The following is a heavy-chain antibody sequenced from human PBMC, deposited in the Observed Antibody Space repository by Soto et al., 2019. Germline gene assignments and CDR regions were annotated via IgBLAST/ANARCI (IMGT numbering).Heavy chain of an antibody. D-gene: IGHD2-21*02. V-gene: IGHV1-46*01. CDR3: ARDREPHCGGDCPLDS. Sequence: ASVKVSCKASGYRFTSYSMHWVRQAPGQGLEWMGISNPGDGTTSYAQKFQGRVTMTRDTSTTTIYMELSSLRSQDTAVYYCARDREPHCGGDCPLDSWGQGTLVTASS. CDR1: GYRFTSYS. J-gene: IGHJ5*01. CDR2: SNPGDGTT.